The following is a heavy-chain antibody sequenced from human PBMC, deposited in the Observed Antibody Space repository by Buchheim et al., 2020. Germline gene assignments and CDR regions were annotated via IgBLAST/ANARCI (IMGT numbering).Heavy chain of an antibody. CDR2: ISGSGGST. V-gene: IGHV3-23*01. J-gene: IGHJ4*02. D-gene: IGHD2-2*02. Sequence: EVQLLESGGGLVQPGGSLRLSCAASGFTFSSYAMSWVRQAPGKGLEWVSAISGSGGSTYYEDSVKGRFTISRDNSKNTLYLKMNSLRAEDTAVYYCAKVYCSSTSCYRSHGYWGQGTL. CDR3: AKVYCSSTSCYRSHGY. CDR1: GFTFSSYA.